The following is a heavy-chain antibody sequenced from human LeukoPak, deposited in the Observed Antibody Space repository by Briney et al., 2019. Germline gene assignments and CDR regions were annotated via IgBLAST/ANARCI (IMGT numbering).Heavy chain of an antibody. J-gene: IGHJ3*02. Sequence: PSETLSLTCTVSGGSISSGSYYWSWIRQPAGKGLEWIGRIYTSGSTNYNPSLKSRVTISVDTSKNQFSLKLSSVTAADTAVYYCARDVVWEDAFDIWGQGTMVTVSS. D-gene: IGHD3-16*01. CDR2: IYTSGST. CDR3: ARDVVWEDAFDI. CDR1: GGSISSGSYY. V-gene: IGHV4-61*02.